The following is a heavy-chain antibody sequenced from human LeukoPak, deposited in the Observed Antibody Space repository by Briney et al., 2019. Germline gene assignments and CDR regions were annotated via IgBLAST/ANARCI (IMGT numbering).Heavy chain of an antibody. D-gene: IGHD3-3*01. CDR3: ARAPFLEWLLYENAFDI. CDR1: GYTFTSYD. CDR2: MNPNSGNT. J-gene: IGHJ3*02. Sequence: ASVKVSCKASGYTFTSYDINWVRQATGQGLGRMGWMNPNSGNTGYAQKFQGRVTMTRNTSTSTAYMELSSLRSEDTAVYYCARAPFLEWLLYENAFDIWGQGTMVTVSS. V-gene: IGHV1-8*01.